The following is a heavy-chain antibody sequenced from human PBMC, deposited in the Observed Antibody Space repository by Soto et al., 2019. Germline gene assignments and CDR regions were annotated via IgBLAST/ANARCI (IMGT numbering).Heavy chain of an antibody. Sequence: QVQLVESGGGVAQTGRSLRLSCAASGFTFSHYAMQWVRQAPCKGLEWVVLMSYDGSNEYYADSVKGRFTTSRDNSKNTLDRQMNRRRAEDTAVYYCAKDGRHTFDYWGQGTLVTVSS. CDR1: GFTFSHYA. CDR2: MSYDGSNE. J-gene: IGHJ4*02. CDR3: AKDGRHTFDY. V-gene: IGHV3-30*18.